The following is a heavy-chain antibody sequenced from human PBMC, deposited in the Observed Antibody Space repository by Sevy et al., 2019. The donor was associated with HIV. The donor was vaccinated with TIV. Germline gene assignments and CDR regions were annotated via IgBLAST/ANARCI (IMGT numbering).Heavy chain of an antibody. D-gene: IGHD2-8*01. J-gene: IGHJ6*02. Sequence: GGSLRLSCAASGFTFSSYAMHWVRQAPGKGLEYVSAISSNGGSTYYANSVKGRFTISRENSKNTLYLQMGSLRAEDMAVYYCARAGRYCTNDVCYEDYYYGMDVWGQGTTVTVSS. V-gene: IGHV3-64*01. CDR3: ARAGRYCTNDVCYEDYYYGMDV. CDR2: ISSNGGST. CDR1: GFTFSSYA.